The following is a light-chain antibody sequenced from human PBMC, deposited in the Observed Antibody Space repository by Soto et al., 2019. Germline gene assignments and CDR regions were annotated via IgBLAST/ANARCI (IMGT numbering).Light chain of an antibody. V-gene: IGKV1-5*01. J-gene: IGKJ4*01. CDR3: QQSNSFST. CDR1: QTISSW. Sequence: DIHMTQSPSTLSASVGDRVTITCRASQTISSWLAWYQQKPGKAPKLLIYDASSLESGVPSRFSGSGSGTEFTLTISSLQPDDFATYYCQQSNSFSTFGGGTKVDIK. CDR2: DAS.